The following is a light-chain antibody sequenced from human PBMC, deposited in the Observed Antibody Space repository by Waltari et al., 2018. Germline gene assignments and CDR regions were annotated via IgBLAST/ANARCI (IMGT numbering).Light chain of an antibody. CDR3: QQYDDLPPLS. CDR2: DAS. Sequence: DIQMTQSPSSLSASVGDRVTITCQASQDIINCLNWYQQKPGKAPKLLIYDASNLETGVPSRFSGSGSGTDFTFTISSLQPEDIATYYCQQYDDLPPLSFGGGTKVEIK. CDR1: QDIINC. J-gene: IGKJ4*01. V-gene: IGKV1-33*01.